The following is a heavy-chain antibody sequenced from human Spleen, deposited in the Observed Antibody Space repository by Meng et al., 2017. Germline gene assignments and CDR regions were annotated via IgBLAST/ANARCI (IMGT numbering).Heavy chain of an antibody. J-gene: IGHJ3*01. CDR1: GFTFSSYS. Sequence: GESLKISCAASGFTFSSYSMNWVRQAPGKGLEWVSSISSSSSYIYYADSVKGRFTISRDNAKNSLYLQINSLRTEDTALYYCAREFHSSGHAGTFDLWGQGTMVTVSS. CDR3: AREFHSSGHAGTFDL. CDR2: ISSSSSYI. V-gene: IGHV3-21*01. D-gene: IGHD3-22*01.